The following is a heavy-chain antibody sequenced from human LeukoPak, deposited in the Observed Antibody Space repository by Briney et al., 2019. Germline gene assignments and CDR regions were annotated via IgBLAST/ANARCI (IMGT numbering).Heavy chain of an antibody. V-gene: IGHV4-59*01. Sequence: PSEILSLTCTVSGGSISSYYWSWIRQPPGKGLEWIGYIFYSGSTNYNPSLKSRVTISVDTSKNQFSLKLSSVTAADTAVYYCASSTRGAAFDIWGQGTMVTVSS. CDR2: IFYSGST. J-gene: IGHJ3*02. CDR1: GGSISSYY. D-gene: IGHD3-10*01. CDR3: ASSTRGAAFDI.